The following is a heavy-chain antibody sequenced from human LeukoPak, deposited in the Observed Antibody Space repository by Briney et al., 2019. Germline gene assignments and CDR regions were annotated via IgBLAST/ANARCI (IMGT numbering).Heavy chain of an antibody. CDR2: ISWDGNTT. CDR3: TKGTGRGSWTFDY. CDR1: GFTFDNYA. V-gene: IGHV3-43*02. D-gene: IGHD2-15*01. Sequence: GGSLRLSCAASGFTFDNYAMHWVRRAPGKGLEWVSLISWDGNTTYYADSVKGRFTISRDNSRNSLYLQINNLGTEDTALYYCTKGTGRGSWTFDYWGRGTLVTVSS. J-gene: IGHJ4*02.